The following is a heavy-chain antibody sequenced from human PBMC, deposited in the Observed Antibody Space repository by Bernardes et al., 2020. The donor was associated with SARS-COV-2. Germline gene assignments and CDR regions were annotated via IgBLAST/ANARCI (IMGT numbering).Heavy chain of an antibody. V-gene: IGHV3-9*01. J-gene: IGHJ6*02. D-gene: IGHD6-13*01. CDR1: GFTFDDYA. CDR2: ISWNSGSI. Sequence: GGSLRLSRAASGFTFDDYAMHWVRQAPGKGLEWVSGISWNSGSIGYADSVKGRFTISRDNAKNSLYLQMNSLRAEDTALYYCAKDIGLGGSSWDASYGMDVWGQGTTVTVSS. CDR3: AKDIGLGGSSWDASYGMDV.